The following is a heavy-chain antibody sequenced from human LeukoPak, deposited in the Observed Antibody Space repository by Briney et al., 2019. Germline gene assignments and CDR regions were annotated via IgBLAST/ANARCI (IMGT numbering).Heavy chain of an antibody. CDR3: ARAFRLELDY. Sequence: PGGSLRLSCAASGFTFSSYSMNWVRHAQGKGLEWVSSISSSSSYIYYADSVKGRFAISRDNAKNSLYLQMNSLRAEDTAVYYCARAFRLELDYWGQGTLVTVSS. CDR2: ISSSSSYI. J-gene: IGHJ4*02. CDR1: GFTFSSYS. V-gene: IGHV3-21*01. D-gene: IGHD2-21*01.